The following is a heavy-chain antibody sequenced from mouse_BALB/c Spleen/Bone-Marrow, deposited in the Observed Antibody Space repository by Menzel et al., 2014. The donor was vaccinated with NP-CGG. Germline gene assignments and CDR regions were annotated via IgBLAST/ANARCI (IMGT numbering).Heavy chain of an antibody. CDR3: AREKGLRRGAMDY. J-gene: IGHJ4*01. Sequence: QVQLQQSGAELARPGTSVKASCKASGYAFTNYLIEWVKQRPGQGLEWIGVINPGSGGTNYNEKFKGKATLTADKSSSTVYMELSSLTSDGSAVYFCAREKGLRRGAMDYWGQGTSVTVSS. V-gene: IGHV1-54*01. CDR2: INPGSGGT. CDR1: GYAFTNYL. D-gene: IGHD2-12*01.